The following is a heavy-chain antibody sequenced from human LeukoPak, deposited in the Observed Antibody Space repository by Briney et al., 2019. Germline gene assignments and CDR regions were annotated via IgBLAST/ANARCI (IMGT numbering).Heavy chain of an antibody. Sequence: PSETLSLTCTASGGSISSSSYYWGWIRQPPGKGLEWIGSIYYSGSTYYNPSLKSRVTISVDTSKNQFSLKLSSVTAADTAVYYCATQHYYGSGSPFDYWGQGTLVTVSS. CDR2: IYYSGST. D-gene: IGHD3-10*01. V-gene: IGHV4-39*01. CDR3: ATQHYYGSGSPFDY. J-gene: IGHJ4*02. CDR1: GGSISSSSYY.